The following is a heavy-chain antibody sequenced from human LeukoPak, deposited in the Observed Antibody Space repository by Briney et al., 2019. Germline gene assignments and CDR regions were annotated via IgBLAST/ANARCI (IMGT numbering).Heavy chain of an antibody. CDR1: GYTFTGYY. CDR2: INPNSGGT. J-gene: IGHJ6*02. Sequence: ATVKVSCKASGYTFTGYYMHWVRQAPGQGLEWMGWINPNSGGTNYAQKFQGRVTMTRNTSISTAYMELSSLRSEDTAVYYCARVTTGSTGSGAKDVWGQGTTVTVSS. D-gene: IGHD3-10*01. CDR3: ARVTTGSTGSGAKDV. V-gene: IGHV1-2*02.